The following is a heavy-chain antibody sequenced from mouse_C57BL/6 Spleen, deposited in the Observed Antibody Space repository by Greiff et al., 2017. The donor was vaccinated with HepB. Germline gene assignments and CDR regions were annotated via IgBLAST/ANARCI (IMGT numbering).Heavy chain of an antibody. D-gene: IGHD2-1*01. J-gene: IGHJ1*03. CDR2: IDPSDSYT. CDR1: GYTFTSYS. V-gene: IGHV1-69*01. Sequence: QVQLQQPGAELVMPGASVKLSCKASGYTFTSYSMHWVKQRPGQGLEWIGEIDPSDSYTNYNQKFKGKSTLTVDKSSSTAYMQLSSLTSEDSAVYYCARGYGNYGYFDVWGTGTTVTVSS. CDR3: ARGYGNYGYFDV.